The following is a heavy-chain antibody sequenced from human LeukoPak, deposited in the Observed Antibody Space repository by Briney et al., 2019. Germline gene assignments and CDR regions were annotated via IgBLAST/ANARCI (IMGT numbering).Heavy chain of an antibody. CDR2: IVVGSGNT. V-gene: IGHV1-58*02. CDR1: GFTFTSSA. J-gene: IGHJ6*02. D-gene: IGHD4-17*01. Sequence: GASVKVSCKASGFTFTSSAMQWVRQARGQRLEWIGWIVVGSGNTNYAQKFQERVTITRDMSTSTAYMELSSLGSEDTAVYYCAAVGLPMTTVTNYYYYYGMDVWGQGTTVTVSS. CDR3: AAVGLPMTTVTNYYYYYGMDV.